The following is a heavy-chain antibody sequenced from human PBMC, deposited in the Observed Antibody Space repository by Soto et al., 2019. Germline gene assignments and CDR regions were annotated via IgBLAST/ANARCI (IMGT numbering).Heavy chain of an antibody. CDR2: ISGSGGST. V-gene: IGHV3-23*01. CDR1: GFTFSSYA. D-gene: IGHD3-10*01. Sequence: GGSLRLSCAASGFTFSSYAMSWVRQAPGKGLEWVSAISGSGGSTYYADSVKGRFTISRDNSKNTLYLQMNSLRAEDTAVYYCAKSLGGVLLWFGELFVGFDPWGQGTLVTVSS. CDR3: AKSLGGVLLWFGELFVGFDP. J-gene: IGHJ5*02.